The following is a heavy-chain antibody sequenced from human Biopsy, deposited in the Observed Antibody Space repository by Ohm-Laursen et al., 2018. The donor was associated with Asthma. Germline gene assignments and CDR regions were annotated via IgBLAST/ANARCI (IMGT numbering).Heavy chain of an antibody. Sequence: GTLSLTCTVSGVSISSDYWSWIRQPPGKGLEWIGHTYYSGSTNYQPSLKSRVTISVDTSKNQFSLKLRSVTAADAAVYYCARGISRVTGLFDHFDSWGQGTLVTVSS. J-gene: IGHJ4*02. D-gene: IGHD2-21*02. CDR3: ARGISRVTGLFDHFDS. V-gene: IGHV4-59*01. CDR2: TYYSGST. CDR1: GVSISSDY.